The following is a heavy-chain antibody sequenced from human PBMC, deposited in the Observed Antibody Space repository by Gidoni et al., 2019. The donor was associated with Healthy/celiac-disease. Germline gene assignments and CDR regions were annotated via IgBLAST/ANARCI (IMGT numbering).Heavy chain of an antibody. CDR1: GYTFTSYD. D-gene: IGHD5-12*01. J-gene: IGHJ4*02. Sequence: QVPLVQSGAEVKKPGASVKVSCKASGYTFTSYDINWVRQATGQGLEWMGWMNPHSGNTCYAQKFQGRVTMHRNTSMSTAYMELSSLRSEDTAVYYCARGRGYSGYFDYWGQGTLVTVSS. CDR2: MNPHSGNT. CDR3: ARGRGYSGYFDY. V-gene: IGHV1-8*01.